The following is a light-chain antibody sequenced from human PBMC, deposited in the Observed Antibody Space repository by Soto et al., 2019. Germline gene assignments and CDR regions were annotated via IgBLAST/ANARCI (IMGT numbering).Light chain of an antibody. J-gene: IGKJ1*01. Sequence: EIVLTQSPGTLSLSPGEGATLFCRASESVSTAFLAWYHQKPGQAPRLLIYGASYRAAGIPDRFSGSGSGTDFTLTISRLEPEDFGVYYCQQYGTAPRTFGQGTKVEIK. CDR3: QQYGTAPRT. CDR2: GAS. CDR1: ESVSTAF. V-gene: IGKV3-20*01.